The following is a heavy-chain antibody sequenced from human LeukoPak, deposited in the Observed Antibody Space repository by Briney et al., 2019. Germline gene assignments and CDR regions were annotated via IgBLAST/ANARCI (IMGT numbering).Heavy chain of an antibody. V-gene: IGHV3-7*01. D-gene: IGHD3-9*01. CDR1: GFTFSSYW. Sequence: LAGGSLRLSCAASGFTFSSYWMSWVRQAPGKGLEWVANIKQDGSEKYYVDSVEGRFTISRDNAKNSLYLQMNSLRAEDTAVYYCARIPRYFDWLSAEFDYWGQGTLVTVSS. CDR3: ARIPRYFDWLSAEFDY. J-gene: IGHJ4*02. CDR2: IKQDGSEK.